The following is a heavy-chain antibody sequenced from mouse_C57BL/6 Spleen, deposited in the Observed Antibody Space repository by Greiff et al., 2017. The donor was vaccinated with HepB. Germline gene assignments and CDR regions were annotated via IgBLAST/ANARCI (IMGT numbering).Heavy chain of an antibody. V-gene: IGHV1-81*01. CDR3: ARSPYDGRVAY. D-gene: IGHD2-3*01. J-gene: IGHJ3*01. CDR1: GYTFTSYG. Sequence: VQLQESGAELARPGASVKLSCKASGYTFTSYGISWVKQRTGQGLEWIGEIYPRSGNTYYNEKFKGKATLTADKSSSTAYMELRSLTSEDSAVYFWARSPYDGRVAYWGQGTLVTVSA. CDR2: IYPRSGNT.